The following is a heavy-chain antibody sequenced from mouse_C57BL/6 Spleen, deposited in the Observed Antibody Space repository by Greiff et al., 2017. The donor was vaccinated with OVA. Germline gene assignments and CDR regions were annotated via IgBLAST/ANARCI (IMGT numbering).Heavy chain of an antibody. CDR2: IDPSDSYT. CDR3: ARGTFDY. Sequence: QVQLQQPGAELVMPGASVKLSCKASGYTFTSYWMHWVKQRPGQGLEWIGEIDPSDSYTNYNQKFKGKSTLTVDKSSSTAYMQLSSLTSEDSAVYYCARGTFDYWGQRTTLTVSS. V-gene: IGHV1-69*01. D-gene: IGHD3-3*01. J-gene: IGHJ2*01. CDR1: GYTFTSYW.